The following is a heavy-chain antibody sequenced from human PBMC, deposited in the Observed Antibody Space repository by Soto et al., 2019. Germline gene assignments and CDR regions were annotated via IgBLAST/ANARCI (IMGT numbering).Heavy chain of an antibody. V-gene: IGHV3-72*01. CDR3: AFYGRY. J-gene: IGHJ4*02. Sequence: PGGSLRLSCAASGFTFSDHYMDWVRQAPGKGLEWVGRTRNKAISYTTEYAASVKGRFTISRDDSKNSLYLQMNSLKTEDTAVYYCAFYGRYWGQGTLVTVSS. D-gene: IGHD3-10*01. CDR2: TRNKAISYTT. CDR1: GFTFSDHY.